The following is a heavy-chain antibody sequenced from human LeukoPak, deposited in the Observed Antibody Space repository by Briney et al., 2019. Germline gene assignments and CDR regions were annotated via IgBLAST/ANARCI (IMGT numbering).Heavy chain of an antibody. CDR3: ASFRDTDN. D-gene: IGHD2-21*01. CDR2: INTAGST. J-gene: IGHJ3*01. Sequence: GWSLRLSCEVSGLTLSNVWMHWVRQAPGQGLVWVSRINTAGSTVYADPVKGRFTISRDNAKNIVYLQMNSLRAEDTAVYYCASFRDTDNWGRGTMVTVSS. CDR1: GLTLSNVW. V-gene: IGHV3-74*01.